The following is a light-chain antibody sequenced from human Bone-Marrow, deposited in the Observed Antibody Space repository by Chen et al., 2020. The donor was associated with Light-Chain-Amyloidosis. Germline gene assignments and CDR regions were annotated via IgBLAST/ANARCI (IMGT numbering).Light chain of an antibody. CDR3: QSADSSGTYEVI. J-gene: IGLJ2*01. V-gene: IGLV3-25*03. Sequence: SYELTQPPSVSVSPGQTARITCSGDDLPTKYAYWCQQKPGQAPVLVIHRDTERPSGISERFSCSSSGTTATLTISGVQAEDEADYHCQSADSSGTYEVIFGGGTKLTVL. CDR1: DLPTKY. CDR2: RDT.